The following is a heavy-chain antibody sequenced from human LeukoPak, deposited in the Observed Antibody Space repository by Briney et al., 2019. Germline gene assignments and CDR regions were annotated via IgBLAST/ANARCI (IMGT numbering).Heavy chain of an antibody. CDR2: INSDGSST. V-gene: IGHV3-74*01. J-gene: IGHJ5*02. CDR1: GFTFSSYW. Sequence: GGSLRLSCAASGFTFSSYWMHWVRQAPGKGLVWVSRINSDGSSTSYADSVKGRFTISRDNVKNTLYLQMNSLRAEDTAVYYCARVYDYVWGSYRYDWFDPWGQGTLVTVSS. D-gene: IGHD3-16*02. CDR3: ARVYDYVWGSYRYDWFDP.